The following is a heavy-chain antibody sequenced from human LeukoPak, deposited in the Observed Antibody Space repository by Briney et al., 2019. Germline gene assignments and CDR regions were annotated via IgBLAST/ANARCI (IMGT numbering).Heavy chain of an antibody. V-gene: IGHV3-53*01. CDR1: GFTVSSNS. CDR3: AKEWYYYDSSGGPFDY. CDR2: IYSDNT. Sequence: GGSLRLSCTVSGFTVSSNSMSWVRQAPGKGLEWVSFIYSDNTHYSDSVKGRFTISRDNSKNTLYLQMNSLRAEDTAVYYCAKEWYYYDSSGGPFDYWGQGTLVTVSS. D-gene: IGHD3-22*01. J-gene: IGHJ4*02.